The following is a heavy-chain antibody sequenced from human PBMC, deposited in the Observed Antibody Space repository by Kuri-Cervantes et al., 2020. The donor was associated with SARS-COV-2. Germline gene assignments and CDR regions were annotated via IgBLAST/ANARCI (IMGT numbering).Heavy chain of an antibody. D-gene: IGHD3-22*01. CDR2: MSSSGSDI. Sequence: GRSLRLSVPASGLTLNSYTMNGVRQAPGKGLEWVSSMSSSGSDIFYADAVKRRHIVSRENAENSLYLQMITLRGEDTAVYYCARGYDSSDYALDVWGQGTTVTVSS. CDR3: ARGYDSSDYALDV. J-gene: IGHJ6*02. CDR1: GLTLNSYT. V-gene: IGHV3-21*01.